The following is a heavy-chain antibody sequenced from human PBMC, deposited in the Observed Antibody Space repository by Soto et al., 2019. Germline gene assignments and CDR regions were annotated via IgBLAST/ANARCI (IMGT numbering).Heavy chain of an antibody. V-gene: IGHV1-69*06. CDR2: IIPIFGTP. Sequence: QVQLVQSGAEVKKPGSSVKVSCKASGGTFSNYAISWVRQAPGQGLEWMGGIIPIFGTPNYAQKFQGRVTITADKSTSTAYMEVRTLRSDDTAVYYCARGWETVGSTTPFAYWGQGTLVTVSS. CDR3: ARGWETVGSTTPFAY. CDR1: GGTFSNYA. J-gene: IGHJ4*02. D-gene: IGHD1-26*01.